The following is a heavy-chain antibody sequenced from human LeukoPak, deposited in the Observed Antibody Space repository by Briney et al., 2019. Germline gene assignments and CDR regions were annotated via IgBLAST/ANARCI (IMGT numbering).Heavy chain of an antibody. CDR3: ARENGTFRFLDY. CDR1: GGSISSYY. Sequence: SETLSLTCSVSGGSISSYYWSWIRQPAGKGLEWIGRINTSGNTNYSPSLKSRVTMSVDTSKNQFSLNLSSVTAADTALYHRARENGTFRFLDYWGQGTLVTVSS. CDR2: INTSGNT. J-gene: IGHJ4*02. D-gene: IGHD1-26*01. V-gene: IGHV4-4*07.